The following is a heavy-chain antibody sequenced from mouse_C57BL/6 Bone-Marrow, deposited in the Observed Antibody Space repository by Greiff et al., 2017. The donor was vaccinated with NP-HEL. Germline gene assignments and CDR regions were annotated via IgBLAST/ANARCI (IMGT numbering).Heavy chain of an antibody. CDR2: IDPNSGGT. J-gene: IGHJ4*01. D-gene: IGHD1-1*01. CDR1: GYTFTSYW. V-gene: IGHV1-72*01. CDR3: ARGVLLLRNYYAMDY. Sequence: QVQLQQSGAELVKPGASVKLSCKASGYTFTSYWMHWVKQRPGRGLEWIGRIDPNSGGTKYNEKLKSKATLTVDKPSSTAYMQLSSLTSEDSAVYYCARGVLLLRNYYAMDYWGQGTSVTVSS.